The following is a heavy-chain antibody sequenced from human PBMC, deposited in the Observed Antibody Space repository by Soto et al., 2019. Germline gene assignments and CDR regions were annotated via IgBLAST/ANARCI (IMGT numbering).Heavy chain of an antibody. Sequence: QVQLVQSGAEVKKPGSSVKVSCKVSGGTFSNYAIDWVRLAPGHGLEWMGGIVPIFGTTYYTQKFQGRATIIADDSTTTAYLEMSSLRSEDTAIYYCARVEAVAGLYNYHGLEVWGKGTAVTVSS. V-gene: IGHV1-69*12. D-gene: IGHD6-19*01. J-gene: IGHJ6*04. CDR3: ARVEAVAGLYNYHGLEV. CDR2: IVPIFGTT. CDR1: GGTFSNYA.